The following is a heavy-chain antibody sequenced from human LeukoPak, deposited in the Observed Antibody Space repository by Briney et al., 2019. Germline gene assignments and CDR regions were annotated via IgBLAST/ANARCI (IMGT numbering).Heavy chain of an antibody. CDR2: INPSGGST. CDR3: ARVTGDYYDSSGLDY. Sequence: ASVKVSCKASGYXFTSYCIHWVRQAPGQGLEWMGIINPSGGSTSYAQKFQGRVTMTRDTSMSTVYMELSSLRSEDTAVYYCARVTGDYYDSSGLDYWGQGTLVTVSS. V-gene: IGHV1-46*01. CDR1: GYXFTSYC. J-gene: IGHJ4*02. D-gene: IGHD3-22*01.